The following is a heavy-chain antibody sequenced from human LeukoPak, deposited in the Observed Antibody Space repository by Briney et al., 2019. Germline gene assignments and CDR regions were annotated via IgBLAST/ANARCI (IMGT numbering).Heavy chain of an antibody. J-gene: IGHJ4*02. Sequence: GGSLRLSCTASGFTFGDYAMSWVRQPPGKGLEWVGFIKSKAYGGTNEYAASVKGRFTISNDDSKRIAYLQMNSLKTEDTAVYYCTRDPLYYYDGRGYYYGTVHYFDYWGQATLVTVPS. D-gene: IGHD3-22*01. CDR1: GFTFGDYA. CDR3: TRDPLYYYDGRGYYYGTVHYFDY. CDR2: IKSKAYGGTN. V-gene: IGHV3-49*04.